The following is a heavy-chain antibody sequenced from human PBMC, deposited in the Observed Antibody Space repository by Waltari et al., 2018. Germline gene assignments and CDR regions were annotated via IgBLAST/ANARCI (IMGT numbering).Heavy chain of an antibody. Sequence: QVQLVQSGAEVERPGASVRISCKASGYTFTNYYVHWLRQAPGRGFEWLGIIDPDGGGTTYAPKCRDRLSRTRDTSTSVLDMALDNLNSDDSAIYFCARGRGTLGQLLVTYWGQGTQVLVSS. CDR1: GYTFTNYY. CDR2: IDPDGGGT. J-gene: IGHJ4*02. V-gene: IGHV1-46*01. CDR3: ARGRGTLGQLLVTY. D-gene: IGHD6-13*01.